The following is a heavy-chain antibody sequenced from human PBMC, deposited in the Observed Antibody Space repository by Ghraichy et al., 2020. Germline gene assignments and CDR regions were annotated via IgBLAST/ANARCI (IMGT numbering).Heavy chain of an antibody. Sequence: GGSLRLSCVASGFTFSNYSLNWVRQAPGKGLEWVSSISTSSSYIFYADSVKGRFTISRDNAKNSLYLQMNSLRVEDTAVYYCARACGGDCYLSDYWGQGTLVTVSS. D-gene: IGHD2-21*02. V-gene: IGHV3-21*01. CDR2: ISTSSSYI. CDR1: GFTFSNYS. CDR3: ARACGGDCYLSDY. J-gene: IGHJ4*02.